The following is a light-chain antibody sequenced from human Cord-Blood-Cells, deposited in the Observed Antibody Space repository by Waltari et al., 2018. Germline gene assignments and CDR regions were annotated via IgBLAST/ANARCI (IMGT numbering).Light chain of an antibody. Sequence: DIQMTQSPSSLSASVGDRVTITCQASQDISNYLNWYQQKPGKAPKLLIYDASNLETGGPSRFSGSGSGTDVTFTISSLQPEDIATYYCQQYDNLPRVTFGQGTRLEIK. CDR1: QDISNY. V-gene: IGKV1-33*01. J-gene: IGKJ5*01. CDR3: QQYDNLPRVT. CDR2: DAS.